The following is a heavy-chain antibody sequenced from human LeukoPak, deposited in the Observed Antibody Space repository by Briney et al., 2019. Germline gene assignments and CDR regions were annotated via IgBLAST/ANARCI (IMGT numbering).Heavy chain of an antibody. V-gene: IGHV3-20*04. Sequence: RAGGSLRLSCAASGFTFDDYGMSWVRQAPGKGLEWVSGINWNGGSTGYADSVKGRFTISRDNAKNSLYLQMNSLRAEDTAVFYCARAPGTTLHYGGLDVWGQGTTVTVSS. CDR3: ARAPGTTLHYGGLDV. CDR2: INWNGGST. J-gene: IGHJ6*02. D-gene: IGHD4-17*01. CDR1: GFTFDDYG.